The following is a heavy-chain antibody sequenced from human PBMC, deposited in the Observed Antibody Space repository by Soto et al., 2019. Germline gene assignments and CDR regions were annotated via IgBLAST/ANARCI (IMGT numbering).Heavy chain of an antibody. CDR2: ISYSGST. CDR1: GGSLNNYY. V-gene: IGHV4-59*01. J-gene: IGHJ3*02. Sequence: SETLSLTCTVSGGSLNNYYWNWIRQPPGKGLEWIGYISYSGSTEYNPFLTSRVTISLDTSKGQFSLKLSSVTAADTAIYYCARKNKRQGAFDIWGQGTMVTVSS. CDR3: ARKNKRQGAFDI.